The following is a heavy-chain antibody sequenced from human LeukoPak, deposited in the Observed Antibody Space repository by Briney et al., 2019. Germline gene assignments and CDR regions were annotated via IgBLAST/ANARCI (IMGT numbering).Heavy chain of an antibody. J-gene: IGHJ4*02. CDR2: IWYDGSNK. Sequence: GGSLRLSCAASGFTFSSYGMHWVRQAPGKGLEWVAVIWYDGSNKYYADSVKGRFTISRDNSKNTLYLQMNSLRVEDTAAYYCAKVRAPSGWFNSDYWGQGTLVTVCS. V-gene: IGHV3-33*06. D-gene: IGHD6-19*01. CDR3: AKVRAPSGWFNSDY. CDR1: GFTFSSYG.